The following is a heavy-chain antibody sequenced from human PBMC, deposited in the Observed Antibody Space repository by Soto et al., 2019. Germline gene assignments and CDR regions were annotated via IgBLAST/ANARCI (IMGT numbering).Heavy chain of an antibody. CDR3: ARGGGWVGEAAFDS. CDR2: INAGNGRE. J-gene: IGHJ4*02. Sequence: QVQLEQSGAEVKKPGASVKVSCKTSGYTFTSYTLHWVRQAPGQGLEWVGWINAGNGREKYSQRFRDRVALSTDKPAPTAYMELRTPRSEDTAVYYCARGGGWVGEAAFDSWGQGTLVTVSS. V-gene: IGHV1-3*01. CDR1: GYTFTSYT. D-gene: IGHD3-10*01.